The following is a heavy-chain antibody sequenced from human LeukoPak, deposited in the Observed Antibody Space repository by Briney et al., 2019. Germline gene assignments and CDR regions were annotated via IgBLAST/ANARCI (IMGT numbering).Heavy chain of an antibody. CDR3: ARDRRDYYGSGTYRDPYYYMDV. CDR1: GFAFSSYW. Sequence: TGGSLRLSCAASGFAFSSYWMNWVRQAPGKGLEWVSSISSSSSYIYYADSVKGRFTISRDNAKNSLYLQMNSLRAEDTAVYYCARDRRDYYGSGTYRDPYYYMDVWGKGTTVIISS. V-gene: IGHV3-21*01. J-gene: IGHJ6*03. D-gene: IGHD3-10*01. CDR2: ISSSSSYI.